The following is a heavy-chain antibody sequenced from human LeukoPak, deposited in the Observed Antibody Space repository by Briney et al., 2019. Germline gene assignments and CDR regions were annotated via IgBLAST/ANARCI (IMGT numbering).Heavy chain of an antibody. V-gene: IGHV3-9*01. CDR2: ICWNSGSI. J-gene: IGHJ4*02. CDR3: AKDNSDSGYSYVHFEY. Sequence: GGSLRLSCAASGFTFYDYAMHCVRHAPGKGLEWVSGICWNSGSIGYADSVKARFTISRDNANNSLYLQMNSLRAEDTALYYCAKDNSDSGYSYVHFEYWGQGPLVTVSS. D-gene: IGHD5-18*01. CDR1: GFTFYDYA.